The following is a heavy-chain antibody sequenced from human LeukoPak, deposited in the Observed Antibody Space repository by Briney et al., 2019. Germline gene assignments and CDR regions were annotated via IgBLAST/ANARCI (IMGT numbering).Heavy chain of an antibody. J-gene: IGHJ4*02. CDR1: GGSISSYY. D-gene: IGHD2-2*02. V-gene: IGHV4-59*08. CDR2: IYYSGST. Sequence: SETLSLTCTVSGGSISSYYWSWIRQPPGKGLEWIGYIYYSGSTNYNPSLKSRVTISVDTSKNQFSLKLSSVTAADTAVYYCASSLGYRSSTSCYIGYFDYWGQGTLVTVSS. CDR3: ASSLGYRSSTSCYIGYFDY.